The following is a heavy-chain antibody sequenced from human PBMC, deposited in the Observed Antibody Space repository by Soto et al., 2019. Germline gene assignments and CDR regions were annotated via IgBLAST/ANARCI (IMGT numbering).Heavy chain of an antibody. CDR2: INAGNGNT. J-gene: IGHJ4*02. CDR1: GYTFIDYA. V-gene: IGHV1-3*01. CDR3: AKGLSFGGVIVPFDY. Sequence: GASVKVSCQASGYTFIDYALNWMRQAPGQRLEWMGWINAGNGNTKYSQKFQDRVTITRDTSASTAYMELSSLRAEDTAVYYCAKGLSFGGVIVPFDYWGQGTLVTVSS. D-gene: IGHD3-16*02.